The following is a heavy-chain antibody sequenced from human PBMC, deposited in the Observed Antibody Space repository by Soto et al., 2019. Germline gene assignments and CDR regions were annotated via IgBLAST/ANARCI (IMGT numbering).Heavy chain of an antibody. Sequence: QVQLQQWGAGLLKPSETLSLTCAVYGGSFSGYYWSWIRQPPGKGLEWIGEINHSGSTNYNPSLKSRVTISVDTSKNQFSLKLSSMTAADTAVYYCARVIFGRGYYYYYYMDVWGKGTTVTVSS. CDR1: GGSFSGYY. CDR3: ARVIFGRGYYYYYYMDV. V-gene: IGHV4-34*01. CDR2: INHSGST. J-gene: IGHJ6*03. D-gene: IGHD3-3*01.